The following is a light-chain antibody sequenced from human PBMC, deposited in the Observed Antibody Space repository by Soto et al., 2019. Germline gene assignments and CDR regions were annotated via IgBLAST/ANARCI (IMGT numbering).Light chain of an antibody. V-gene: IGLV1-51*01. CDR2: DNS. CDR3: GTWDSSLSAGV. J-gene: IGLJ2*01. Sequence: QSALTQPPSVSAAPGQTVTISCSGSSSNIGSNYVSWYQQLPGTAPKLLIYDNSQRPSGIPDRFSGSKSGTSATLGITGLQTGDEADYYCGTWDSSLSAGVFGGGTKLTVL. CDR1: SSNIGSNY.